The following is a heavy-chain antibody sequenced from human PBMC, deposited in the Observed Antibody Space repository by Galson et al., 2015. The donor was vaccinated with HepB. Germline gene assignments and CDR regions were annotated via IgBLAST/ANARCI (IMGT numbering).Heavy chain of an antibody. J-gene: IGHJ4*02. CDR1: DGSISSSRYY. D-gene: IGHD5-18*01. CDR3: ARHFVGVDTAMVIDY. V-gene: IGHV4-39*01. CDR2: IFYSGNT. Sequence: SETLSLTCTVSDGSISSSRYYWGWIRQPPGKGLEWIGHIFYSGNTYYTPSLRGRVTISLDTSRNQFSLKLTSVTAADTAFYYCARHFVGVDTAMVIDYWGQGTLVTVSS.